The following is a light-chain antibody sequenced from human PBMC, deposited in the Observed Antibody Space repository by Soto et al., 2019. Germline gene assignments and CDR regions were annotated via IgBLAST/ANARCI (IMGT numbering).Light chain of an antibody. CDR3: QQYGSSPRT. CDR1: QSVSSSY. J-gene: IGKJ1*01. V-gene: IGKV3-20*01. Sequence: SVLTQSPGTLSLSPGERAPLSCRARQSVSSSYLAWYHQKPGQAPRLLIYSASSRATGIPDRFSGSGSGTDVTLTISRLEPEDCAVYYCQQYGSSPRTFGQGTKVEIK. CDR2: SAS.